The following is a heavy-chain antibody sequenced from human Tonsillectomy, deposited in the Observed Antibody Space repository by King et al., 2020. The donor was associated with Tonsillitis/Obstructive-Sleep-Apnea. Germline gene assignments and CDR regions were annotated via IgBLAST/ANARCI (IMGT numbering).Heavy chain of an antibody. CDR2: IYPGDSDT. J-gene: IGHJ6*03. V-gene: IGHV5-51*01. D-gene: IGHD6-13*01. Sequence: QLVQSGAEVKKPGESLKISCKGSGYSFTSYWIGWVRQMPGKGLEWMGIIYPGDSDTRYSPSFQGQVTISAYKSISTAYLQWSSLKASDTAMYYCARQGAAGTVADYYYYMDVWGKGTTVTVSS. CDR3: ARQGAAGTVADYYYYMDV. CDR1: GYSFTSYW.